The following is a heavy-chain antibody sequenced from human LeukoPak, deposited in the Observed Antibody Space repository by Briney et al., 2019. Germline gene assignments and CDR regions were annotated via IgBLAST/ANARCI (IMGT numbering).Heavy chain of an antibody. Sequence: GRSLRLSCAASGFTFSSYAMHWVRQAPGKGLEWVAVISYDGSNKYYADSVKGRFTISRDNSKNTLYLQMNSLRAEDTAVYYCAREGEWLRGNLDYWGQGTLVTVSS. CDR3: AREGEWLRGNLDY. CDR1: GFTFSSYA. V-gene: IGHV3-30-3*01. D-gene: IGHD5-12*01. J-gene: IGHJ4*02. CDR2: ISYDGSNK.